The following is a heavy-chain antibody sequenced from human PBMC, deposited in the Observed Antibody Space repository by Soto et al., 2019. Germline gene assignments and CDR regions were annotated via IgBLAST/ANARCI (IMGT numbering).Heavy chain of an antibody. J-gene: IGHJ1*01. Sequence: GGSLRLSCAASGFTFSSYAMGWVRQAPGEGLEWVSGISCCGGSTFYADSVKGRFSLARDDSKNTLSLQLNSLRVEDTAHYYCAKADGEQWLIPHLDNWGQGTRVTVSS. V-gene: IGHV3-23*01. CDR1: GFTFSSYA. D-gene: IGHD6-19*01. CDR2: ISCCGGST. CDR3: AKADGEQWLIPHLDN.